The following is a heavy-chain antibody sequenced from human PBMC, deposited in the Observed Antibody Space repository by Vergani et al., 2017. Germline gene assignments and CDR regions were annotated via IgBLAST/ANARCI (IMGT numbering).Heavy chain of an antibody. J-gene: IGHJ6*03. CDR2: IYSGGST. D-gene: IGHD3-16*01. CDR3: TTDFGSQGLYYYYYMDV. V-gene: IGHV3-53*01. Sequence: EVQLVESGGGLVQPGGSLRLSCAASGFTVSSNYMSWVRQAPGKGLEWVSVIYSGGSTYFADSVKGRFTISRDNSKNTLYLQMNSLKTEDTAVYYCTTDFGSQGLYYYYYMDVWGKGTTVTVSS. CDR1: GFTVSSNY.